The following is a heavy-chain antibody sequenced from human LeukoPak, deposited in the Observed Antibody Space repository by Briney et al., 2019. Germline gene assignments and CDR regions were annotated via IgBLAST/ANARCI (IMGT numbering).Heavy chain of an antibody. D-gene: IGHD6-19*01. J-gene: IGHJ4*02. V-gene: IGHV1-2*02. CDR1: GYTFTGYY. CDR3: ARDRVGSGWPRPYYFEF. CDR2: ISPNTGAT. Sequence: ASVKVSCKPSGYTFTGYYMHSVRQSPGQGLEWMGWISPNTGATMYAQKFQGRVTLTRDTSIDTGYMELSSLRSDDTAVYYCARDRVGSGWPRPYYFEFWGQGSLVSVSS.